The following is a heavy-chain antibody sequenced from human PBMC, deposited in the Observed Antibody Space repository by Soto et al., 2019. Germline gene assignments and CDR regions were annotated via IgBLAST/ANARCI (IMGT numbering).Heavy chain of an antibody. D-gene: IGHD2-15*01. CDR1: GYTFTGYY. CDR3: ARDQVRAKPKNCSGGSCYNDYYGMDV. J-gene: IGHJ6*02. CDR2: INPNSGGT. Sequence: GASVKVSCKASGYTFTGYYMHWVRQAPGQGLAWMGWINPNSGGTNYAQKFQGWVTMTRDTSISTAYMELSRLRYDDTVVYYCARDQVRAKPKNCSGGSCYNDYYGMDVWGQGTTVTVSS. V-gene: IGHV1-2*04.